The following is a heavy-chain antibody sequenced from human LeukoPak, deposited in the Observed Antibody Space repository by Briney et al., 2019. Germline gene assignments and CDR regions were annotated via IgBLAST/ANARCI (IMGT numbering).Heavy chain of an antibody. CDR1: GFTFDDHG. D-gene: IGHD2-2*02. V-gene: IGHV3-20*04. J-gene: IGHJ4*02. CDR2: INWDGGST. Sequence: GGSLRLSCAASGFTFDDHGMSWVRQVPGKGLEWVSGINWDGGSTGYADSVKGRFTISRDNVKNSLYLQMNSLRAEDTAVYYCARVVVPAAIGGFDYWGQGTLVTVSS. CDR3: ARVVVPAAIGGFDY.